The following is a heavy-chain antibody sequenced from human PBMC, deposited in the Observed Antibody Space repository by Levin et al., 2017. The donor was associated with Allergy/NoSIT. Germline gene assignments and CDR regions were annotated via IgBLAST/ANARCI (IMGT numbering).Heavy chain of an antibody. CDR3: ARTKGYFPGVTTPRDDAFDS. Sequence: PGGSLRLSCKASGGTFSSYAISWVRQAPGQGLEWMGRIIPILGIANYAQKFQGRVTITADKSTSTAYMELSSLRSEDTAVYYCARTKGYFPGVTTPRDDAFDSWGQGTMVTVSS. CDR1: GGTFSSYA. CDR2: IIPILGIA. D-gene: IGHD4-17*01. J-gene: IGHJ3*02. V-gene: IGHV1-69*04.